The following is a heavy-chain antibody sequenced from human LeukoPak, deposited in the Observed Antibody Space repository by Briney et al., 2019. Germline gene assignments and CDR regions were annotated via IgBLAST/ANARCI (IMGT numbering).Heavy chain of an antibody. CDR3: ARQESGNYYYEGLDY. Sequence: GGSLRLSCAASGFRFSHYAIHWVRQAPGKGLEWVSLISYNGGNKYYADSVKGRFTIDRDNSKNTVYLQMNSLRADDTALYSCARQESGNYYYEGLDYWGQGTLVTVSS. V-gene: IGHV3-30*04. CDR1: GFRFSHYA. D-gene: IGHD3-10*01. J-gene: IGHJ4*02. CDR2: ISYNGGNK.